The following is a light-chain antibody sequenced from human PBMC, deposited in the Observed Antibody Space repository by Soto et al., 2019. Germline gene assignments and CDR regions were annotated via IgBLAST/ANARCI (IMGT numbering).Light chain of an antibody. CDR2: RNN. CDR3: SLWDDSLSGPV. CDR1: TSNIGSNY. J-gene: IGLJ3*02. V-gene: IGLV1-47*01. Sequence: QSVLTQPPSASGTPGQRLTISCSGSTSNIGSNYVYWYQQLPGTAPKLLIYRNNQRPSGVPDRFSGSKSGTSASLAISGLRYEDEADYYCSLWDDSLSGPVFGGGTKVTVL.